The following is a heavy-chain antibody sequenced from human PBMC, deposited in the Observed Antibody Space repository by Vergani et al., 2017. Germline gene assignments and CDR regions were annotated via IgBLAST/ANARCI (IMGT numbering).Heavy chain of an antibody. J-gene: IGHJ4*02. CDR3: ARMGTDSSGYFIDY. D-gene: IGHD3-22*01. CDR1: GFTFSSYE. CDR2: ISSSGSTI. Sequence: EVQLVESGGGLVQPGGSLRLSCAASGFTFSSYEMNWVRQAPGKGLEWVSYISSSGSTIYYAGSVKGRFNISRDNAKNSLYLQMNSLRAEDTAVYYGARMGTDSSGYFIDYWGQGTLVTVSS. V-gene: IGHV3-48*03.